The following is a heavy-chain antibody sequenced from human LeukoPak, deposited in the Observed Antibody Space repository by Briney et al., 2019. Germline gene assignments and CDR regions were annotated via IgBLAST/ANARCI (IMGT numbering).Heavy chain of an antibody. Sequence: PGGSLRLSCAASGFTFSSYWMHWVRQAPGKGLVWVSRINSDGSSITYADSVKGRFTISRDNAKNTLFLQMNSLRAEDTAVYYCAKGTQYSSGWYGWYFDLWGRGTLVTVSS. CDR3: AKGTQYSSGWYGWYFDL. CDR2: INSDGSSI. J-gene: IGHJ2*01. D-gene: IGHD6-19*01. CDR1: GFTFSSYW. V-gene: IGHV3-74*03.